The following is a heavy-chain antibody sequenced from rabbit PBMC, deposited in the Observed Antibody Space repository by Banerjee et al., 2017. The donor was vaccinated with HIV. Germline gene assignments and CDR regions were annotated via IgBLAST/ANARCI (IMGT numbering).Heavy chain of an antibody. D-gene: IGHD4-1*01. CDR1: GFSLNIYE. Sequence: QSLEASGGDLVKPGASMTLTCTTSGFSLNIYEMCWGRQAPGKGLEWIACIYAAISGSTWYASWAKGRFTISKTSSTTVTLQMTSLTAADTATYFCARDLAGVIGWNFGLWGQGTLVTVS. V-gene: IGHV1S40*01. CDR3: ARDLAGVIGWNFGL. CDR2: IYAAISGST. J-gene: IGHJ3*01.